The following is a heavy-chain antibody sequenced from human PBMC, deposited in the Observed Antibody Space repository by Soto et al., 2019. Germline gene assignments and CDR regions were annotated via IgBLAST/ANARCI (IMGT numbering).Heavy chain of an antibody. CDR3: ARIIREPSHRGNNWFDP. CDR2: IFSNAEK. Sequence: QVTLKASGPVLVKPTETLTLTCTVPGFSLSNARMGVSWIRQPPGKALEWLAHIFSNAEKSYRTSLKSRFTISKDTSKRQVVLTMTRMDPVATATYYCARIIREPSHRGNNWFDPWGQGTLVTVSS. J-gene: IGHJ5*02. CDR1: GFSLSNARMG. D-gene: IGHD3-10*01. V-gene: IGHV2-26*01.